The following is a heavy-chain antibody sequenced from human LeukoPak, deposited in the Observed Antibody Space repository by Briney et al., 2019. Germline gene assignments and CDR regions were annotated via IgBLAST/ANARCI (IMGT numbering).Heavy chain of an antibody. CDR2: INPNSGGT. CDR3: ARGDVLMVYAAASWRFDY. V-gene: IGHV1-2*02. J-gene: IGHJ4*02. D-gene: IGHD2-8*01. Sequence: GGSLRLSCAASGFTFSSYAMHWVRQAPGQGLEWMGWINPNSGGTNYAQKFQGRVTMTRDTSISTAYMELSRLRSDDTAVYYCARGDVLMVYAAASWRFDYWGQGTLVTVSS. CDR1: GFTFSSYA.